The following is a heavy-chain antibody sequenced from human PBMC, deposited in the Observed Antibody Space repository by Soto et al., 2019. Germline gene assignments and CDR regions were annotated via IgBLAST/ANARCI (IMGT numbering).Heavy chain of an antibody. D-gene: IGHD3-9*01. J-gene: IGHJ4*02. CDR3: VKLDAYYDILTGATHPRY. CDR1: GFTFSSYA. CDR2: ISSNVGST. V-gene: IGHV3-64D*06. Sequence: VGALRHSCASSGFTFSSYAMHWVIQAPMKLLEYVSAISSNVGSTYYADSVKGRFTISRDNSKNTLYLQMSSLRAEDTAVYYCVKLDAYYDILTGATHPRYWGQGTLVTVSS.